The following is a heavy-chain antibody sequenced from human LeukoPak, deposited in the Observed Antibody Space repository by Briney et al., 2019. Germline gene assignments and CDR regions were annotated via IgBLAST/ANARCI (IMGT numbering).Heavy chain of an antibody. V-gene: IGHV3-7*01. CDR3: ARDFFAKDYGDYGYFQH. CDR2: IKQDGSEK. D-gene: IGHD4-17*01. CDR1: GFTFSSYW. J-gene: IGHJ1*01. Sequence: GGSLRLSCAASGFTFSSYWMSWVRQAPGKGLEWVANIKQDGSEKYCVDSVKGRFTISRDNAKNSLYLQMNSLRAEDTAVYYCARDFFAKDYGDYGYFQHWGQGTLVTVSS.